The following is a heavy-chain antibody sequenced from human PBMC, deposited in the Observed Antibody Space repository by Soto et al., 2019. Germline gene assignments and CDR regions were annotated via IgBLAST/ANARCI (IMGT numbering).Heavy chain of an antibody. CDR1: GFSLSTSGAA. CDR3: AHRATMTIFGLIIDNGIWFDP. J-gene: IGHJ5*02. Sequence: QINLIESGPTLVKPTQTLTLTCTFSGFSLSTSGAAVGWVRQHPGRALEWLALIYWDGDKRYNASLGNRLTITKDTSMNQVVLTLTNVDPADTATYYCAHRATMTIFGLIIDNGIWFDPWGQGTRVSVSS. D-gene: IGHD3-3*01. CDR2: IYWDGDK. V-gene: IGHV2-5*02.